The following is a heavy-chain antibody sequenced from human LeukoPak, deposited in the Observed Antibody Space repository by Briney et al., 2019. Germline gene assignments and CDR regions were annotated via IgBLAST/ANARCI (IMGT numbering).Heavy chain of an antibody. Sequence: ASVKVSCKASGYTFTGSYIHWVRQAPGQGLDWMGWINPNSGGTNYAQKFQGRVTMTRDTSITTAYMEMTRLTSGDTAAYYCARLSSGTYYNDYWGQGTLVTVSS. J-gene: IGHJ4*02. CDR2: INPNSGGT. CDR3: ARLSSGTYYNDY. CDR1: GYTFTGSY. V-gene: IGHV1-2*02. D-gene: IGHD1-26*01.